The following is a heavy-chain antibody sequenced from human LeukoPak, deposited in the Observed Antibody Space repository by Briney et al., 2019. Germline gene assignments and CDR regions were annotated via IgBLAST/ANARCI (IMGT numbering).Heavy chain of an antibody. CDR2: ISSSSSTI. Sequence: GGSLRLSCAASGFTFSSYSMNWVRQAPGKGLEWVSYISSSSSTIYYADSVKGRFTISRDNAKNSLYLQMSSLRAEDTAVYYCARLTRENNWNDPDAFDIWGQGTMVTVSS. V-gene: IGHV3-48*01. CDR1: GFTFSSYS. D-gene: IGHD1-20*01. CDR3: ARLTRENNWNDPDAFDI. J-gene: IGHJ3*02.